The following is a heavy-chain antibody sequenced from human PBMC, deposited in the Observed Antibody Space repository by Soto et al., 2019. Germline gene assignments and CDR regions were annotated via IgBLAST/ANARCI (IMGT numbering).Heavy chain of an antibody. Sequence: GGSLRLSCAASGFSFSNYAMSWVRQAPGKGLEWVSSISGSGGNTYYADSVKGRFTISRDNSNNTLYLHMDSLRAEDTAIYYCAKGTTVTPRMVDYWGQGTLVTVSS. CDR2: ISGSGGNT. D-gene: IGHD4-17*01. V-gene: IGHV3-23*01. CDR1: GFSFSNYA. J-gene: IGHJ4*02. CDR3: AKGTTVTPRMVDY.